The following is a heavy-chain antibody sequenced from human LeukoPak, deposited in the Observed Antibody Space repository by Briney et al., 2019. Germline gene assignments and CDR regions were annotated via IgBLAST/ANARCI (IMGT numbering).Heavy chain of an antibody. Sequence: SETLSLTCTVSGGSITGHYWSWIRQPPGKGLEWIGYIHYTGSTNYNPSLNSRITMSVDTPNNQFSLRLTSVTATDTAVSYCARLHALGAEEFDPWGEGALVTVSS. CDR1: GGSITGHY. J-gene: IGHJ5*02. V-gene: IGHV4-59*11. CDR3: ARLHALGAEEFDP. D-gene: IGHD3-16*01. CDR2: IHYTGST.